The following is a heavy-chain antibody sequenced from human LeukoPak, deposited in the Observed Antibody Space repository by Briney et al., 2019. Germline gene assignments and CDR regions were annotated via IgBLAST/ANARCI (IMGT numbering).Heavy chain of an antibody. CDR1: GFTFSEFW. CDR2: IKEDGSKK. V-gene: IGHV3-7*01. D-gene: IGHD2-21*02. J-gene: IGHJ4*02. CDR3: VRDAVTAY. Sequence: GGSLRLSCAASGFTFSEFWMSWVRQAPGKGLEWLANIKEDGSKKYYVDSVKGRFTISRDNAKNSLFLQMNSLRNEDTAVYYCVRDAVTAYWGQGTLVTVSS.